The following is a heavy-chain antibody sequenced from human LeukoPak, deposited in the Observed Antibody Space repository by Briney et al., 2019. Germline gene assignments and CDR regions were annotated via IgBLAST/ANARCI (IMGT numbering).Heavy chain of an antibody. CDR2: INPNSGGT. CDR3: ARVPLGGYCSSTSCYGGPEANYGMDV. V-gene: IGHV1-2*02. J-gene: IGHJ6*02. Sequence: ASVKVSCKASGYTLTGYYMHWVRQAPGQGLEWMEWINPNSGGTNYAQKFQGRVTMTRDTSISTAYVELSRLRSDDTAVYYCARVPLGGYCSSTSCYGGPEANYGMDVWGQGTTVTVSS. D-gene: IGHD2-2*01. CDR1: GYTLTGYY.